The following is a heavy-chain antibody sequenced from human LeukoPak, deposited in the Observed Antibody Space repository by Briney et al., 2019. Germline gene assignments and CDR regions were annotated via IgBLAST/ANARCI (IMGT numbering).Heavy chain of an antibody. CDR3: ARAHIVVVSSFDP. CDR2: IRYDGSNK. V-gene: IGHV3-30*02. J-gene: IGHJ5*02. D-gene: IGHD2-2*01. CDR1: GFTFSSYG. Sequence: GGSLRLSCAASGFTFSSYGMHWDRQAPGKGLEWVAFIRYDGSNKYYADSVKGRFTISRDNSKNTLYLQMNSLRAEDTAVYYCARAHIVVVSSFDPWGQGTLVPVSS.